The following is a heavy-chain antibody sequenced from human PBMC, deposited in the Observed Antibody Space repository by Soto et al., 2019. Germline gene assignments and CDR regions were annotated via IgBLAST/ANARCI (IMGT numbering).Heavy chain of an antibody. V-gene: IGHV4-34*01. CDR1: GGSFSGYS. J-gene: IGHJ4*02. Sequence: QVQLQQWGAGLLKPSETLSLTCAVYGGSFSGYSWTWIRQPPGTGLEWIGEINHSGSTNYNPSLKNRVTISVDTPKNQFSLKLTSVTAADTAVYYCARDKITGLFDYWGQGTLVTVSS. CDR2: INHSGST. D-gene: IGHD2-8*02. CDR3: ARDKITGLFDY.